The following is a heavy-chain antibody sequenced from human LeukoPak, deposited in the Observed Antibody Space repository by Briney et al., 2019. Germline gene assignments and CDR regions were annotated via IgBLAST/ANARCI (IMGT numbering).Heavy chain of an antibody. CDR2: INAGNGNT. CDR1: GYTFTSYA. CDR3: ARGPLRYFDWYFDY. J-gene: IGHJ4*02. D-gene: IGHD3-9*01. V-gene: IGHV1-3*01. Sequence: GASVKVSCKASGYTFTSYAMHWVRQAPGQRLEWMGWINAGNGNTKYSQKFQGRVTITRDTSASTAHMELSSLRSEDTAVYYCARGPLRYFDWYFDYWGQGTLVTVSS.